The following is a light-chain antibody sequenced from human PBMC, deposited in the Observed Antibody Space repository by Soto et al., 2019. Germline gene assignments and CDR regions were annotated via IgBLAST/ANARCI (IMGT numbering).Light chain of an antibody. CDR3: QSYDSSLSL. V-gene: IGLV1-40*01. CDR1: SSNIGAGYD. J-gene: IGLJ1*01. Sequence: QSALTQPPSVSGAPGQRVTISCTGSSSNIGAGYDVHWYQQLPGTAPKLLIYGNSNRPSGVPDRFSGSKSGTSASLAITGLQAEDEADYYCQSYDSSLSLFGTGTKLTVL. CDR2: GNS.